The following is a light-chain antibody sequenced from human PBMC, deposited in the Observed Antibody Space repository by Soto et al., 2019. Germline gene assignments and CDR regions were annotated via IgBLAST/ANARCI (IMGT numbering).Light chain of an antibody. CDR1: QGITSY. Sequence: DVQLTQSPSFLSASVGDRVTITCRASQGITSYLAWYQQKPGKAPNVLIYGASTLQSGVPSRFSGSGSVTEFTLTISSLQPEDFATYYCQQLNSYPLTFGGGTKVEIK. CDR3: QQLNSYPLT. J-gene: IGKJ4*01. CDR2: GAS. V-gene: IGKV1-9*01.